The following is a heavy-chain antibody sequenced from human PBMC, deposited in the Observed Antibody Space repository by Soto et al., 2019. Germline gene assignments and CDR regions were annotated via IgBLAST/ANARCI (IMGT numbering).Heavy chain of an antibody. CDR3: ARGGISHWAYFYYMDV. V-gene: IGHV4-34*01. J-gene: IGHJ6*03. D-gene: IGHD2-21*01. CDR1: GGSLSDYF. CDR2: INHLGSI. Sequence: SDTLSLTCVVSGGSLSDYFWSWIRQPTGMALEWIGEINHLGSINYNPSLKSRVTMSVDTSKNQFSLTLNSVTAADTATYYCARGGISHWAYFYYMDVWDRGTTVTVSS.